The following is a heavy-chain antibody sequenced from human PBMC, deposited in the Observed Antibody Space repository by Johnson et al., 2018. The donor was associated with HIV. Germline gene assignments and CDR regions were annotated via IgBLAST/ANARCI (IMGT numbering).Heavy chain of an antibody. CDR1: EFTFSNYD. Sequence: VQLVETGGGLIQPGGSLRLSCAASEFTFSNYDMHWVRQPTRKSLEWVSTIGTAGDTYYPGSVKGRFTISRENAKNSLSLQMNSLRAEDTAVYYCAREGRGAPHDAFDIWGQGTMVTVSS. CDR2: IGTAGDT. D-gene: IGHD2-15*01. CDR3: AREGRGAPHDAFDI. J-gene: IGHJ3*02. V-gene: IGHV3-13*01.